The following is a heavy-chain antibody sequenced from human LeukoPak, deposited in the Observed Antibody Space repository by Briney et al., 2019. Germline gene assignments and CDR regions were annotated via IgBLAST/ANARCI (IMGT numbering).Heavy chain of an antibody. CDR2: TWYDGSNK. CDR3: AEQGGLTAEYFQH. J-gene: IGHJ1*01. Sequence: EAGGSLRLSCAASGFTFNSYGMHWVRQAPGKGLEWVAVTWYDGSNKYYADSVKGRFTISRDNSKNTLYLQMNSLRAEDTAVYYCAEQGGLTAEYFQHWGQGTLVTVSS. V-gene: IGHV3-33*06. CDR1: GFTFNSYG. D-gene: IGHD2-15*01.